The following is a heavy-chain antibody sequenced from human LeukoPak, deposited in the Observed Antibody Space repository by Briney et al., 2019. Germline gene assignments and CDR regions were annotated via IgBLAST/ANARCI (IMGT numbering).Heavy chain of an antibody. J-gene: IGHJ3*02. CDR1: GYTFTSYA. D-gene: IGHD2-2*01. Sequence: GASVKVSCKASGYTFTSYAMHWVRQAPGQRLEWMGWINPNSGGTNYAQKFQGRVTMTRDTSISTAYMELSRLRSDDTAVYYCARVGVVPAANRAFDIWGQGTMVTVSS. CDR3: ARVGVVPAANRAFDI. CDR2: INPNSGGT. V-gene: IGHV1-2*02.